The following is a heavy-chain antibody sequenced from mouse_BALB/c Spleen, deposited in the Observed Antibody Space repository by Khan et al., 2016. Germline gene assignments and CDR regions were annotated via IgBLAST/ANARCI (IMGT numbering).Heavy chain of an antibody. Sequence: EVELVESGGDLVQPGGSRKLSCAASGITFSTFGMHWVRQAPGKGLEWVAYISSSDTIYYADTVKGRFTISRDNPRNTLLLPMTSLGSGGTAMYDCTRLDYWGQGTTLTVSS. CDR2: ISSSDTI. CDR3: TRLDY. J-gene: IGHJ2*01. CDR1: GITFSTFG. V-gene: IGHV5-17*02.